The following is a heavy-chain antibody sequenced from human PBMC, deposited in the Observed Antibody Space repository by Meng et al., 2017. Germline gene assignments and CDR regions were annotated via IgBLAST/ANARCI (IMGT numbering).Heavy chain of an antibody. J-gene: IGHJ4*02. CDR3: ARGRGSWGY. CDR2: INHSGST. D-gene: IGHD3-16*01. V-gene: IGHV4-34*01. CDR1: GGSFSGYY. Sequence: VQLQQWGAGLLKPSETLSLTCAVYGGSFSGYYWSWIRQPPGKGLESIGEINHSGSTNYNPSLKSRVTISVDTSKNQFSLKLSSVTAADTAVYYCARGRGSWGYWGQGTLVTVSS.